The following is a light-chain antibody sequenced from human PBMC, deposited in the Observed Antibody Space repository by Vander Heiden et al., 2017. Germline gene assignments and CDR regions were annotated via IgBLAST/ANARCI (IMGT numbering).Light chain of an antibody. CDR1: QSVLYSSNNENY. Sequence: DIVMTQSPDSLAVPLGERATINCKSSQSVLYSSNNENYLAWYQQKSGQPPKLLIYWASTRESGVPERFSGSGSGTDFTLTISSLQAEDVAVYYCQQYYSTPISFGQGTRLEIK. V-gene: IGKV4-1*01. CDR2: WAS. J-gene: IGKJ5*01. CDR3: QQYYSTPIS.